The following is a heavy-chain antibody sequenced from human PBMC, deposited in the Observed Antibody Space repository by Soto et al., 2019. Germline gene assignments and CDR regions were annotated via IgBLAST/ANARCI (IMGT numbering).Heavy chain of an antibody. V-gene: IGHV3-15*01. J-gene: IGHJ4*02. CDR2: IISKVDGETT. CDR1: GFTFSDAW. D-gene: IGHD3-10*01. CDR3: TTDYFFGSGTGDY. Sequence: EVQLVESGGGLVKPGGSLRLSCAASGFTFSDAWMTWVRQAPGKGLEWVGRIISKVDGETTDYAAPVKGRFSISRDDSKHILYLQMSSLKTEDTGVYYCTTDYFFGSGTGDYWGQGNLVTVSA.